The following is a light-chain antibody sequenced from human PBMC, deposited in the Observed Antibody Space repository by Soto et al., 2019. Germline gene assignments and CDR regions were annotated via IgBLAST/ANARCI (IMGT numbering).Light chain of an antibody. CDR2: GAS. CDR1: QSVSSN. J-gene: IGKJ2*01. V-gene: IGKV3-15*01. CDR3: QQYNNWPYT. Sequence: EIAMTQSPATLSVSPGERATLSCTASQSVSSNLAWYQQKPGQAPRLLIYGASTRATGIPGRFSGSGSGTEFTLTISSLQSEDFAVYDCQQYNNWPYTFGEGTKLEIK.